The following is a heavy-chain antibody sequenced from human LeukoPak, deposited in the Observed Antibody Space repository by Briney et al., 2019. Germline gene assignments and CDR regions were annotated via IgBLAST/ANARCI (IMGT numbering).Heavy chain of an antibody. D-gene: IGHD3-22*01. CDR2: IWYDGSNK. CDR1: GFTFSSYG. V-gene: IGHV3-33*01. CDR3: ARSHYDSSGYLGY. J-gene: IGHJ4*02. Sequence: PGRSLRLSCAASGFTFSSYGMHWVRQAPGKGLEWVAVIWYDGSNKYYAGSVKGRFTISRDNSKNTLYLQMNSLRAEDTAVYYCARSHYDSSGYLGYWGQGTLVTVSS.